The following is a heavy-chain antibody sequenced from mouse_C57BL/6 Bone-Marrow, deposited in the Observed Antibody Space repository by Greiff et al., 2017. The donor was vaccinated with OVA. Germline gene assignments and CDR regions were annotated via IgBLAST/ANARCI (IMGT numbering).Heavy chain of an antibody. CDR2: ISAGGSYT. D-gene: IGHD2-4*01. J-gene: IGHJ3*01. CDR3: ARLDYGTY. Sequence: EVKLVESGGGLVKPGGSLKLSCAASGFTFSSYAMSWVRQTPEKRLEWVATISAGGSYTYYPDNVKGRFTISRDNAKNNLYLQMSHLKAEDTAMYYCARLDYGTYWGQGTLVTVSA. V-gene: IGHV5-4*03. CDR1: GFTFSSYA.